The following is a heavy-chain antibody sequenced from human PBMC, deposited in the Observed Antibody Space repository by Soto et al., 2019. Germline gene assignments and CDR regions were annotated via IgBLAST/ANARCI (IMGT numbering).Heavy chain of an antibody. Sequence: ASVKVCCKASGGTLSSSARRWVRQATGQGLGWMGGIIPIFGTANYAQKFQGRVTITADESTSTAYMELSSLRSEDTAVYYCAREHDSSGYYSCGYWGQGTLVTVSS. CDR2: IIPIFGTA. CDR3: AREHDSSGYYSCGY. CDR1: GGTLSSSA. V-gene: IGHV1-69*13. D-gene: IGHD3-22*01. J-gene: IGHJ4*02.